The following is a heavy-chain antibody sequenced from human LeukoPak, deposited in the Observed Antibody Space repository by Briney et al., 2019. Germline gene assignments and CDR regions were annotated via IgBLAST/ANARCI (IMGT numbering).Heavy chain of an antibody. Sequence: GGSLRLSCAAFGFTFSSYWMHWVRQAPGKGLVWVSRINTDGSSTSYADSVKGRFTISRDNAKNTLYLQMNSLRADDTAVYYCARTRRNSGSYYGDYWGQGTLVTVSS. CDR3: ARTRRNSGSYYGDY. CDR2: INTDGSST. CDR1: GFTFSSYW. J-gene: IGHJ4*02. V-gene: IGHV3-74*01. D-gene: IGHD1-26*01.